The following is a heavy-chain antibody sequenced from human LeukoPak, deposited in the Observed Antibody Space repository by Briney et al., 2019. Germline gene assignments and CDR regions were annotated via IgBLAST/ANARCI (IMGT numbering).Heavy chain of an antibody. CDR2: IYTSGSA. J-gene: IGHJ3*02. Sequence: SETLSLTCTVSGGSLSDYYWAWIRQPPGEELEWIGYIYTSGSATYNPSLKSRVTISIDTSKSQFSLSLSSVTAADTAVYYCARHPPNDFWIGYGSFDIWGQGTMVTVSS. D-gene: IGHD3-3*01. CDR3: ARHPPNDFWIGYGSFDI. V-gene: IGHV4-4*09. CDR1: GGSLSDYY.